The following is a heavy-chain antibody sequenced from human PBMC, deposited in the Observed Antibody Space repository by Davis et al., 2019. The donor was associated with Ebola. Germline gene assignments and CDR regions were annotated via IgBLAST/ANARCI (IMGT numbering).Heavy chain of an antibody. CDR2: TNSDGSIT. CDR3: ARGTHYAHDY. Sequence: GESLKISCAASGFTFSSNWMHWVRQAPGKGLVWVSRTNSDGSITSYADSVKGRFTISRDNAKNTLYLQMNSLRDEETAVYYCARGTHYAHDYWGQGTLVTVSS. D-gene: IGHD2-2*01. CDR1: GFTFSSNW. J-gene: IGHJ4*02. V-gene: IGHV3-74*01.